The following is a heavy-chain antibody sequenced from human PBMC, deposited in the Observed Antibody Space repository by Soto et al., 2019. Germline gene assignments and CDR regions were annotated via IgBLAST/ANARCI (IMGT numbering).Heavy chain of an antibody. CDR3: ATDIHATWLLNS. CDR2: IAPDASQI. D-gene: IGHD2-2*02. J-gene: IGHJ4*02. V-gene: IGHV3-30-3*01. Sequence: GGSMRLSCAASGLTLSGKTMYWVCKAPGKGLEWVALIAPDASQIYYADSVKGRFTISRDNSKNTLYLQMNSLRAEDTSLYLCATDIHATWLLNSWGQGTLVTVSS. CDR1: GLTLSGKT.